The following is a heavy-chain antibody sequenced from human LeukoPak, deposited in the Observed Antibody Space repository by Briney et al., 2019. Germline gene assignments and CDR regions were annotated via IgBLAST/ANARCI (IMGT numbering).Heavy chain of an antibody. D-gene: IGHD3-3*01. J-gene: IGHJ4*02. CDR1: GGSISSGNYF. Sequence: SETLSLTCTVSGGSISSGNYFWSWIRQPAGKGLEWIGRIYTSGSSNFNPSLKSRVTISVDTSKNQFSLKLSSVTAADTAVYYCARSPLEYDFWSGRHYYFDYWGQGTLVTVSS. CDR3: ARSPLEYDFWSGRHYYFDY. CDR2: IYTSGSS. V-gene: IGHV4-61*02.